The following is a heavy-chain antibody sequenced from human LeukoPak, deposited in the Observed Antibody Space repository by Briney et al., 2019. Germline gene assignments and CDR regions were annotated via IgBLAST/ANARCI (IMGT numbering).Heavy chain of an antibody. CDR2: IYTSGST. J-gene: IGHJ4*02. D-gene: IGHD3-10*01. V-gene: IGHV4-61*02. CDR1: GGSISSGSYY. Sequence: SETLSLTCTVSGGSISSGSYYWSWIRQPAGKGLEWIGRIYTSGSTNYNPSLKSRVTISADTSKNQFSLKLSSVTAADTAVYYCARGGYGSGFDYWGQGTLVTVSS. CDR3: ARGGYGSGFDY.